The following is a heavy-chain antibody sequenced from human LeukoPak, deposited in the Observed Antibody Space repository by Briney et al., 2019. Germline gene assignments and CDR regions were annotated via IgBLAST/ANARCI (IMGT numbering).Heavy chain of an antibody. D-gene: IGHD2-15*01. V-gene: IGHV3-23*01. J-gene: IGHJ6*02. CDR3: ARDEYCSGGRCYYYGMDV. Sequence: GGSLRLSCAASGFTFSSYAMSWVRQAPGKGLEWVSAISSSGSSTFYADSVKGRFTISRDNAKNSLYLQMNSLRVEDTAVYYCARDEYCSGGRCYYYGMDVWGQGTTVTVAS. CDR2: ISSSGSST. CDR1: GFTFSSYA.